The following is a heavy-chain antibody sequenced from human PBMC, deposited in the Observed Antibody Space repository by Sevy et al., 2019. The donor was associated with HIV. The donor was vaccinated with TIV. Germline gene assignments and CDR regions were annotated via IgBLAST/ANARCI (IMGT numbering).Heavy chain of an antibody. CDR3: TRGTRGVVQS. J-gene: IGHJ5*02. V-gene: IGHV3-74*01. D-gene: IGHD3-10*01. CDR1: GFTLSADW. CDR2: INSDGAAT. Sequence: GRSLRLSCAASGFTLSADWMHWVRQTPGKGLVCVSRINSDGAATHYADSVKGRFIISRDNGKNSLYLQMNSLRVEDTGLYYCTRGTRGVVQSWGQGTLVTVSS.